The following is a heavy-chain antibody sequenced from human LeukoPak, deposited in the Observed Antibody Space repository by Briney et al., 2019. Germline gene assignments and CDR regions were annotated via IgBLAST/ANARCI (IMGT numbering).Heavy chain of an antibody. CDR2: IYSGGDT. D-gene: IGHD6-19*01. Sequence: GGSLRLSCAAPGFTVSSNYMGWVRQAPGKGLEWVSVIYSGGDTYYADSVKGRFTISRDNSKNMIYLEMSSLKAEDTAVYYCAKGRSLEIAVAGTIFDYWGQGTLVTVSS. J-gene: IGHJ4*02. CDR1: GFTVSSNY. CDR3: AKGRSLEIAVAGTIFDY. V-gene: IGHV3-66*01.